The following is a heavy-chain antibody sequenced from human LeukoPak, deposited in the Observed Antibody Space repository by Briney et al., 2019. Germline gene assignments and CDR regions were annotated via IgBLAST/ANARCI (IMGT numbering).Heavy chain of an antibody. V-gene: IGHV4-31*03. Sequence: SETLSLTCTVSGGSISSGGYYWSWIRQHPGKGLEWIGYIYYSGSTYYHPSLKSRVTISVDTSKNHFYLKLSSVTAADTAVYYCARAPPYPPYGMDVWGKGTTVTVSS. J-gene: IGHJ6*04. CDR2: IYYSGST. CDR1: GGSISSGGYY. CDR3: ARAPPYPPYGMDV.